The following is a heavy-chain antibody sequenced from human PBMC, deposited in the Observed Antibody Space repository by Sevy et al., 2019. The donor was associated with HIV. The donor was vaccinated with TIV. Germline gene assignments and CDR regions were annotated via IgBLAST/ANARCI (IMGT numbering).Heavy chain of an antibody. D-gene: IGHD4-4*01. CDR1: GYTFTNYD. V-gene: IGHV1-8*01. Sequence: ASVKVSCKASGYTFTNYDINWARQASGQGLEWMGWMNPNSGNTGYAQKFQGRDTMTRNTSKSTAYMELSSLRSEDTAVYYCARLDYSNSGFNWLDPWGQGTLVTVSS. CDR2: MNPNSGNT. J-gene: IGHJ5*02. CDR3: ARLDYSNSGFNWLDP.